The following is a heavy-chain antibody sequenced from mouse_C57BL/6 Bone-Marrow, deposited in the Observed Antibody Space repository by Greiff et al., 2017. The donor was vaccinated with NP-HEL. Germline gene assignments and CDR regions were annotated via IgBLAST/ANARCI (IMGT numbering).Heavy chain of an antibody. CDR3: ARVGITTVVYFDY. D-gene: IGHD1-1*01. Sequence: VQLQQPGAELVKPGASVKLSCKASGYTFTSYWMHWVKQRPGQGLEWIGMIHPNSGSTNYNEKFKGKATLTAEKSSSTAYMQLSSLTSEDSAVYFCARVGITTVVYFDYWGQGTTLTVSS. CDR2: IHPNSGST. V-gene: IGHV1-64*01. J-gene: IGHJ2*01. CDR1: GYTFTSYW.